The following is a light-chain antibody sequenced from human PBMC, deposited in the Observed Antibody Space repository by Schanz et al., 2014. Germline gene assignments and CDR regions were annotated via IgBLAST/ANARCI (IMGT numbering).Light chain of an antibody. CDR2: EAT. CDR1: SSDVGGYNY. Sequence: QSVLTQPPSASGSPGQSVTISCTGTSSDVGGYNYVSWYQQHPGEAPKLIIYEATKWPSGISNRFSGSKSDNTASLTISGLQTEDEAHYYCCSFAGSHVVFGGGTKLTVL. CDR3: CSFAGSHVV. V-gene: IGLV2-8*01. J-gene: IGLJ2*01.